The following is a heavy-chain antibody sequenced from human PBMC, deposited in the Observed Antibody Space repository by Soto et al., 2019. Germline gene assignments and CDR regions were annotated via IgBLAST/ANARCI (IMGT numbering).Heavy chain of an antibody. CDR3: ARGDYRVLEF. D-gene: IGHD4-4*01. CDR1: GYSFTYYW. CDR2: IHPGDSDT. J-gene: IGHJ4*02. Sequence: GEALKISCPGSGYSFTYYWVGWVRQIPGRGLEWMGIIHPGDSDTRYSPFFQGQVTISADKSISTAYLQWSSLKASDTAMYYCARGDYRVLEFWGQGTLVTVSS. V-gene: IGHV5-51*01.